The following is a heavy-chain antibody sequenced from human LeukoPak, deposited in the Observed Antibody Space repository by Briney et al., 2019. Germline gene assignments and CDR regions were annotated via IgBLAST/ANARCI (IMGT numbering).Heavy chain of an antibody. CDR1: GFTFSSYG. J-gene: IGHJ6*03. CDR2: IWYDGSNR. CDR3: AKDDSVVNDYMDV. Sequence: GRSLRLSCAASGFTFSSYGMHRVRQAPGKELEWVAVIWYDGSNRYYADSVKGRFTISRDNSKNTLYLQMNSLRAEDTAVYYCAKDDSVVNDYMDVWGKGTTVTVSS. D-gene: IGHD3-22*01. V-gene: IGHV3-33*06.